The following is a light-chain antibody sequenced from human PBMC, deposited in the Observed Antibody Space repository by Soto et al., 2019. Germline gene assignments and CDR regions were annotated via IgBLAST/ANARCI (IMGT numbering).Light chain of an antibody. Sequence: EIVMTQSPATLSVSPGERATLYCRASQSVSSNLAWYQQKPGQAPRLLIYAASTRATGIPARFSGSGSGTEFSLTISSLQSEDFAVYYCQQYNNWPSWTFGQGTKVDIK. CDR1: QSVSSN. V-gene: IGKV3-15*01. J-gene: IGKJ1*01. CDR2: AAS. CDR3: QQYNNWPSWT.